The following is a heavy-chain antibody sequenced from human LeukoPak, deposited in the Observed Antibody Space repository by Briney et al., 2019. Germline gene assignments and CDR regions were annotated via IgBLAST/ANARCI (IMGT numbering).Heavy chain of an antibody. J-gene: IGHJ4*02. Sequence: GGSLRLSCAASGFTFSSFSMNWVRQAPGKGLEWVSSISSSSSYIYYADSVKGRFTISRDNAKNSLYLQMNSLRAEDTAVYYCASYDSSRTKDRWGQGTLVTVSS. V-gene: IGHV3-21*01. D-gene: IGHD3-22*01. CDR3: ASYDSSRTKDR. CDR2: ISSSSSYI. CDR1: GFTFSSFS.